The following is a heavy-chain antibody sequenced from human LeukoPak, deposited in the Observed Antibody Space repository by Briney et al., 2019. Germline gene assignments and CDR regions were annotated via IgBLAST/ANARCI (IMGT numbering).Heavy chain of an antibody. J-gene: IGHJ4*02. CDR2: IYPRDGSI. Sequence: ASVKVSCKASGYTFTSNYIHWVRQAPGQGLEWMGMIYPRDGSISYAQKFQGRVTVTRDTSTSTVHMELSGLRSEDTAVYYCARDQEGFDYWGQGTLVTVSS. CDR3: ARDQEGFDY. V-gene: IGHV1-46*01. CDR1: GYTFTSNY.